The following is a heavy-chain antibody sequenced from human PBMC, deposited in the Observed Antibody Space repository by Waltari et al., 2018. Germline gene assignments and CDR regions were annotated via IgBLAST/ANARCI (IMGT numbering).Heavy chain of an antibody. V-gene: IGHV1-3*01. CDR1: GYTFTSYA. D-gene: IGHD6-13*01. CDR2: INDGNGNT. Sequence: QVQLVQSGAEVKKPGASVKVSCKASGYTFTSYAMHWVRQAPGQRLEWMGWINDGNGNTKYSQKFQGRVTITRDTSASTAYMELSSLRSEDTAVYYCARVISSSWYGDDAFDIWGQGTMVTVSS. J-gene: IGHJ3*02. CDR3: ARVISSSWYGDDAFDI.